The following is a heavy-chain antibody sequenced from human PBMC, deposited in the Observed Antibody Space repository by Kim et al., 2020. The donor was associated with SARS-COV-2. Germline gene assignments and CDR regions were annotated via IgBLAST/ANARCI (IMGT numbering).Heavy chain of an antibody. J-gene: IGHJ6*01. CDR1: GGSVSSGSYY. CDR3: ASAYCGGDCSPYYYYG. CDR2: IYYSGST. V-gene: IGHV4-61*01. Sequence: SETLSLTCTVSGGSVSSGSYYWSWIRQPPGKGLEWIGYIYYSGSTNYNPSLKSRVTISVDTSKNQFSLKLSSVTAADTAVYYCASAYCGGDCSPYYYYG. D-gene: IGHD2-21*02.